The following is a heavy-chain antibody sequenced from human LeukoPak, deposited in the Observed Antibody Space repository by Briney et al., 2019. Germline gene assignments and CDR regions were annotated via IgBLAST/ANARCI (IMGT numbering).Heavy chain of an antibody. J-gene: IGHJ5*02. CDR2: IYHSGST. CDR3: ARFNIAAAANWFDP. Sequence: SETLPLTCAVSGGSISSGGYSWSWIRQPPGKGLEWIGYIYHSGSTYYNPSLKSRVTISVDRSKNQFSLKLSSVTAADTAVYYCARFNIAAAANWFDPWGQGTLVTVSS. CDR1: GGSISSGGYS. D-gene: IGHD6-13*01. V-gene: IGHV4-30-2*01.